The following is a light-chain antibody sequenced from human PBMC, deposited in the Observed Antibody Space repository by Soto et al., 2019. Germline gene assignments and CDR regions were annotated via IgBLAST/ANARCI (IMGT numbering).Light chain of an antibody. V-gene: IGKV1-12*01. J-gene: IGKJ1*01. CDR1: QDIVRR. Sequence: DIQMTQSPSSVSASIGDRVTITCRASQDIVRRLAWFQQKPGKAPKYLIQAASSLQGGVPSTFSGSGSGTDFTLTINTLHPEDFATYYCLQVYSFPRTFGQGTKVEIK. CDR3: LQVYSFPRT. CDR2: AAS.